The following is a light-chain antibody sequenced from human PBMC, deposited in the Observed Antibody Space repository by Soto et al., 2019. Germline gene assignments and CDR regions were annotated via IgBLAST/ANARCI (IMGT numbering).Light chain of an antibody. CDR2: GAS. CDR3: KQYGSSPWT. CDR1: QSVSSSY. J-gene: IGKJ1*01. Sequence: ELVLTQSPGTLSLSPGERATLSCRASQSVSSSYLAWYQQKPGQAPRPLIYGASSRAIGIPDRFSGSGSGTEFTRTISRLEPEDFAVYYCKQYGSSPWTFGQGTKVEIK. V-gene: IGKV3-20*01.